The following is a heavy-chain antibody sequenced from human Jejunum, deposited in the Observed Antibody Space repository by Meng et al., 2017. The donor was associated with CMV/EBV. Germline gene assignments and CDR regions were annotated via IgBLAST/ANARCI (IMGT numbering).Heavy chain of an antibody. CDR1: GHYINSPY. Sequence: QVQLQESAPGLVKPSEXLSLTCTISGHYINSPYLNWIRQPAGKGLEWIGRIYTGGSTNYNPALKRRVNMSVDTSKNQFSLRLSSVTAADTAIYYCAREDDSTGFYYYFESWGQGILVTVSS. J-gene: IGHJ4*02. D-gene: IGHD3-22*01. V-gene: IGHV4-4*07. CDR3: AREDDSTGFYYYFES. CDR2: IYTGGST.